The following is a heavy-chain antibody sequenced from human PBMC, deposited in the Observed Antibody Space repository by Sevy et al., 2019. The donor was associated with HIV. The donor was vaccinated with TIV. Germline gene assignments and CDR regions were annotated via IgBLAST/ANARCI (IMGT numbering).Heavy chain of an antibody. Sequence: SETLSLTCTVSGGSISSSSYYWGWIRQPPGKGLEWIGSIYYSGSTYYNPSLKSRVTISVDTSKNQFSLKLSSVTAADTAVYYCARRGTSGGYYFDYWGQGTLVTVSS. CDR3: ARRGTSGGYYFDY. D-gene: IGHD1-26*01. CDR1: GGSISSSSYY. CDR2: IYYSGST. V-gene: IGHV4-39*01. J-gene: IGHJ4*02.